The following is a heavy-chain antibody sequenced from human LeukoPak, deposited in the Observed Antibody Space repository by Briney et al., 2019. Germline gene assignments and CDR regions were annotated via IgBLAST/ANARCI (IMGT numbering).Heavy chain of an antibody. J-gene: IGHJ5*02. CDR2: IYSGGST. Sequence: GGSLRLSCAASGFTVSSNYMSWVRQAPGKGLEWVSVIYSGGSTYYADSVKGRFTISRDNSKNTLYLQMNSLRAEDTAVYYCAKDKTYSSGWYSWFDPWGQGTLVTVSS. CDR1: GFTVSSNY. D-gene: IGHD6-19*01. CDR3: AKDKTYSSGWYSWFDP. V-gene: IGHV3-53*01.